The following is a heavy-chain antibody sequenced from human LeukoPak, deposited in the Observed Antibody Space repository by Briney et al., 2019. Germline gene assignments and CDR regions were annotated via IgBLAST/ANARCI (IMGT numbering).Heavy chain of an antibody. CDR3: ARAGYGDPYFDF. CDR1: GFTFSSYG. V-gene: IGHV3-33*01. J-gene: IGHJ4*02. Sequence: GRSLRLSCAASGFTFSSYGMRWVRQAPGKGLEWMAAIWYDGSNKYYGDSVKGRFTISRDNSTCTLYLQMNSLRAEDTAAYYCARAGYGDPYFDFWGQGTLVTVSS. CDR2: IWYDGSNK. D-gene: IGHD4-17*01.